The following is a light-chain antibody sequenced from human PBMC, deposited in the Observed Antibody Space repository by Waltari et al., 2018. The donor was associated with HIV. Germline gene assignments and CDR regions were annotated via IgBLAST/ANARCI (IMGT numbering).Light chain of an antibody. V-gene: IGKV1-5*03. CDR3: QRDKSS. Sequence: DIQMTQSPSTLSVSPGDRVTITCRSSHNINNWLAWNQHKPRRAPKLLVYEASTLETGVPSRFSGSGSGTEFTLTITSLQPDDIATYYCQRDKSSFGQGTRLEIE. CDR1: HNINNW. J-gene: IGKJ2*03. CDR2: EAS.